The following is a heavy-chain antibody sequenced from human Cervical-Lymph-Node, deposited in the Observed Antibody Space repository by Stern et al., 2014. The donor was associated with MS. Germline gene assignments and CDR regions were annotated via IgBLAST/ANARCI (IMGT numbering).Heavy chain of an antibody. Sequence: VQLVESGGGVVRPGRSLSLSCATSGFTFSRYAVLWVRQAPGKGLEWVAAISYDGSNKFYGDYLKGRFTITRYNAKNTLFLQMNNLRPEDSGVYHCARDRLDGDYVYYHGLDVWGQGTTVTVSS. CDR1: GFTFSRYA. V-gene: IGHV3-30*04. D-gene: IGHD4-17*01. CDR3: ARDRLDGDYVYYHGLDV. CDR2: ISYDGSNK. J-gene: IGHJ6*02.